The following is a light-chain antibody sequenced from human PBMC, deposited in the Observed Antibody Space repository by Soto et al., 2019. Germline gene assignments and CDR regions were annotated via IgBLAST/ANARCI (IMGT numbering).Light chain of an antibody. J-gene: IGLJ1*01. CDR2: LNSDGSH. V-gene: IGLV4-69*01. CDR1: SGHSSYA. CDR3: QTWGTGPHGV. Sequence: QLVLTQSPSASASLGASVKLTCTLSSGHSSYAIAWHQQQPEKGPRYLMKLNSDGSHSKGAGIPDRFSGSSSGAERYLTISSLQSEDEADYYCQTWGTGPHGVFGTGTKLTVL.